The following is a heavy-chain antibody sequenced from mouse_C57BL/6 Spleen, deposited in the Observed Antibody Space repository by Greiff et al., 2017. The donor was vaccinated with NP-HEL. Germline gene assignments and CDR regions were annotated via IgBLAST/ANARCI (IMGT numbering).Heavy chain of an antibody. V-gene: IGHV1-64*01. CDR1: GYTFTSYW. CDR3: ARERIYYGNYLDY. D-gene: IGHD2-1*01. CDR2: IHPNSGST. J-gene: IGHJ2*01. Sequence: VQLQQPGAELVKPGASVKLSCKASGYTFTSYWMHWVKQRPGQGLEWIGMIHPNSGSTNYNEKFKSKAKLTVDKSSSTAYMQLSSLTSEDSAVYYCARERIYYGNYLDYWGQGTTLTVSS.